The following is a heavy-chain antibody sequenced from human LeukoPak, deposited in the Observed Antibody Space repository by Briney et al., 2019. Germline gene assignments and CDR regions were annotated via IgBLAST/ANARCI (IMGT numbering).Heavy chain of an antibody. CDR3: AKNIVVVPAAIDY. D-gene: IGHD2-2*01. CDR1: GFTFSRHW. CDR2: INSDASDT. V-gene: IGHV3-74*01. Sequence: GGSLRLSCAASGFTFSRHWMHWVRQAPGKGLVWLSRINSDASDTNYADFVKGRFTISRDNSKNTLYLQMNSLRAEDTAVYYCAKNIVVVPAAIDYWGQGTLVTVSS. J-gene: IGHJ4*02.